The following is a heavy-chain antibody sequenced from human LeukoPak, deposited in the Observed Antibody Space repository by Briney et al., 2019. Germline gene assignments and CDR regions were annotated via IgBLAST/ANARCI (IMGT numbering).Heavy chain of an antibody. D-gene: IGHD5-24*01. J-gene: IGHJ5*02. V-gene: IGHV4-59*08. Sequence: SETLSLTCTVSGGSFGTFYWSWIRQSPGKRLEWIGHIYYSGSTNYNPFLKSRVTISVDTSKNQFSLKLSSVTAADTAVYYCARHTAEKYNWFDRWGQGTLVTVSS. CDR2: IYYSGST. CDR3: ARHTAEKYNWFDR. CDR1: GGSFGTFY.